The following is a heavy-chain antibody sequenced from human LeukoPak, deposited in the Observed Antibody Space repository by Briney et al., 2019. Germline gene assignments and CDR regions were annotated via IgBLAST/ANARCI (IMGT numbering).Heavy chain of an antibody. CDR3: ARQQPRVQLDY. CDR1: GFTFSRYE. J-gene: IGHJ4*02. D-gene: IGHD1-1*01. Sequence: GGSLRLSCAASGFTFSRYEMNWVRPAPGKGLEWVSYISSSDSSIYYADSVKGRFTISRDNAKNSLYLQMNSLRAEDTAVYYCARQQPRVQLDYWGQGTLVTVSS. CDR2: ISSSDSSI. V-gene: IGHV3-48*03.